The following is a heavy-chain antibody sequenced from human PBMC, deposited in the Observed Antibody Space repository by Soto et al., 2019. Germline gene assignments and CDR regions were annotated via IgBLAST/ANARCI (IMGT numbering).Heavy chain of an antibody. CDR2: IWYDGSHK. J-gene: IGHJ6*04. V-gene: IGHV3-33*01. Sequence: LWWTVAGGTCVGFGVGWVLQAPGTGLEWVAVIWYDGSHKYYADSVKGRFTISRDNSKNKLYLQRNSLRAEDTAVYYCARDRRMTTVTTGLLDCYYGMAVRRKRTTVPV. CDR3: ARDRRMTTVTTGLLDCYYGMAV. D-gene: IGHD4-4*01. CDR1: GGTCVGFG.